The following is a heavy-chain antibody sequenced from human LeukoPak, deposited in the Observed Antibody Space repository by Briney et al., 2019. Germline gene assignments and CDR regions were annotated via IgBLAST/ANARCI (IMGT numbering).Heavy chain of an antibody. CDR1: GGSMSPYH. J-gene: IGHJ6*02. CDR2: IYYSGST. D-gene: IGHD4-17*01. CDR3: ARTQVYYGDYVPYYYYGMDV. Sequence: SETLSLTCTVSGGSMSPYHWGWIRQPPGKGLEWTGYIYYSGSTNYNPSLKSRVTISVDTSKNQFSLKLSSVTAADTAVYYCARTQVYYGDYVPYYYYGMDVWGQGTTVTVSS. V-gene: IGHV4-59*01.